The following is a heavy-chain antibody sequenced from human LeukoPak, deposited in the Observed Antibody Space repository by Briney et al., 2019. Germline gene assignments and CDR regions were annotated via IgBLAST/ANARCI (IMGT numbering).Heavy chain of an antibody. CDR1: GDTVSSNSAA. D-gene: IGHD3-16*02. CDR3: ARKVGYYDYVWGSYRLTNFDY. Sequence: SQTLSLTCALSGDTVSSNSAAWNWIRQSPSRGLEWLGRTYYRSKWYNDYAVSVKSRITINPDTSKNQFSLQLNSVTPEDTAVYYCARKVGYYDYVWGSYRLTNFDYWGQGTLVTVSS. J-gene: IGHJ4*02. V-gene: IGHV6-1*01. CDR2: TYYRSKWYN.